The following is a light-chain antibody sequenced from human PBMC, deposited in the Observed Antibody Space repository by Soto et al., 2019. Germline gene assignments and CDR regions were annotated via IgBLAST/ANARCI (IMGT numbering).Light chain of an antibody. CDR1: SSDVGGYNF. J-gene: IGLJ1*01. Sequence: QSALTQPASVSGSPGQSITISCTGKSSDVGGYNFVSWYQQHPGKAHKLMIYDVSNRPSGVSNRFSGSKSGNTASLTISGRQAEDEADYYCSSHTTTSTVYVFGTGTKLTVL. CDR2: DVS. CDR3: SSHTTTSTVYV. V-gene: IGLV2-14*03.